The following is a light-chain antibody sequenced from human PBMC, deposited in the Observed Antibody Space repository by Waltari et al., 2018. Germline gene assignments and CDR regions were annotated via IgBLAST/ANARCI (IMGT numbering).Light chain of an antibody. CDR3: QQSYDTPYT. CDR1: ENINKY. V-gene: IGKV1-39*01. J-gene: IGKJ2*01. CDR2: AAS. Sequence: DIQMTQSTSSLPASLGDRVTITCRTSENINKYLNWYQQKPGKAPKLLIYAASSLQSGVPSRFSGSGSGTDFSLTITGLQPEDFAVYYCQQSYDTPYTFGQGTNLEIK.